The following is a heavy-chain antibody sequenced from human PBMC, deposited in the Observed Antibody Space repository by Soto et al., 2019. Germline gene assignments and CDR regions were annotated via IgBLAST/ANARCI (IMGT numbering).Heavy chain of an antibody. CDR3: ARGGLYSGYGVYYFDY. Sequence: QLQLQESGPGLVKPSETLSLTCTVSGGSISSSSYYWGWIRQPPGKGLEWIGSIYYSGSTYYNPSLKSRVTISVDTSKNKFSLRLSSVTAADTAVYYCARGGLYSGYGVYYFDYWGQGTLVTVSS. CDR2: IYYSGST. J-gene: IGHJ4*02. V-gene: IGHV4-39*01. D-gene: IGHD5-12*01. CDR1: GGSISSSSYY.